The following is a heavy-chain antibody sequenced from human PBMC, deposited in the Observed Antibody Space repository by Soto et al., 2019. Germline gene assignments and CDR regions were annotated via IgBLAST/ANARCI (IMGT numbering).Heavy chain of an antibody. D-gene: IGHD3-22*01. J-gene: IGHJ6*02. CDR3: ARLYYYDSSGYLRRYYYGMDV. Sequence: VASVKVSCKASGGTFSSYAISWVRQAPGQGLEWMGGIIPIFGTANYAQKFQGRVTITADESTSTAYMELSSLRSEDTAVYYCARLYYYDSSGYLRRYYYGMDVWGQGTTVTVSS. V-gene: IGHV1-69*13. CDR1: GGTFSSYA. CDR2: IIPIFGTA.